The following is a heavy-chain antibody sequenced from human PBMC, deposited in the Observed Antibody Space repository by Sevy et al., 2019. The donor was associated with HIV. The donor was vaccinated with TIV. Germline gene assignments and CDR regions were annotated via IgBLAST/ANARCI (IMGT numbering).Heavy chain of an antibody. CDR2: INPNSGGT. V-gene: IGHV1-2*02. CDR1: GYTFTDYF. D-gene: IGHD3-22*01. J-gene: IGHJ3*02. CDR3: ASLSGYYYDSSRYYNTDAFDI. Sequence: ASVNVSCKASGYTFTDYFMHWVRQAPGQGLEWMRWINPNSGGTNYAQRFRGRVTMTRDTSISTAYMELSRLRSDDTAVYYCASLSGYYYDSSRYYNTDAFDIWGQGTMVTVSS.